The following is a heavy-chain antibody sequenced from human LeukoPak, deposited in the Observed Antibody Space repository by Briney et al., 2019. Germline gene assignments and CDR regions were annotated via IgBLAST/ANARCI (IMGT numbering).Heavy chain of an antibody. CDR3: AKAGGSYYASYFDY. J-gene: IGHJ4*02. CDR2: ISGSGGRA. CDR1: GFTFSSYA. V-gene: IGHV3-23*01. Sequence: PGGSLRLSCAASGFTFSSYAMSWVRQAPGKGLEWVSAISGSGGRAYYADSVKGRFTISRDNSKNTLYLQMNSLRAEDTAVYYCAKAGGSYYASYFDYWGQGTLVTVSS. D-gene: IGHD1-26*01.